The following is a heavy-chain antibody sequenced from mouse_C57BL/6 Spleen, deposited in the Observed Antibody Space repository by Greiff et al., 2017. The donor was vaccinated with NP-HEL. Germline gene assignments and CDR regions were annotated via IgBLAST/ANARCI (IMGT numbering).Heavy chain of an antibody. Sequence: QVQLQQSGAELARPGASVKLSCKASGYTFTSYGISWVKQRSGQGLEWIGEIYPRSGNTYYNEKFKGKATLTADKSSSTAYMELRSLTSEDSAVYFCARRDDGYYVDAMDYWGQGTSVTVSS. J-gene: IGHJ4*01. V-gene: IGHV1-81*01. CDR3: ARRDDGYYVDAMDY. CDR1: GYTFTSYG. D-gene: IGHD2-3*01. CDR2: IYPRSGNT.